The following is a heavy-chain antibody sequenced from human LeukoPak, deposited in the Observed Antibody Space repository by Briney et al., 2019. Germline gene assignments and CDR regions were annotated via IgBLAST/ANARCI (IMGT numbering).Heavy chain of an antibody. CDR3: ARAIQEKIRVWFGELRNYYYYYMDV. J-gene: IGHJ6*03. CDR1: GFTFRRYG. Sequence: GGSLRLSCAASGFTFRRYGMSWVRQAPGKGLEWVSAISGSGGSTYYADSVKGRFTISRDNSKNTLYLQMNSLRTEDTAVYYCARAIQEKIRVWFGELRNYYYYYMDVWGKGTTVTISS. V-gene: IGHV3-23*01. D-gene: IGHD3-10*01. CDR2: ISGSGGST.